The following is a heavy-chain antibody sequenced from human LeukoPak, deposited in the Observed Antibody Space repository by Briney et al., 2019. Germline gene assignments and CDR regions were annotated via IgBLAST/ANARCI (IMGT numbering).Heavy chain of an antibody. D-gene: IGHD1-14*01. Sequence: SETLSPTCAVSGYSISSGYYWGWIRQPPGKGLEWIGSIYHSGSTYYDPSLKSRVTISVDTSKNQFSLKLSSVTAADAAVYYCARQGWNHSFEWFDPWGQGTLVTVSS. CDR2: IYHSGST. CDR3: ARQGWNHSFEWFDP. J-gene: IGHJ5*02. CDR1: GYSISSGYY. V-gene: IGHV4-38-2*01.